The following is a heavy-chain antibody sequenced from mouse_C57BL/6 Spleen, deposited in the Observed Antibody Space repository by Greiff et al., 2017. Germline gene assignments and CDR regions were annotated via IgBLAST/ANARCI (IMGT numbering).Heavy chain of an antibody. D-gene: IGHD2-4*01. V-gene: IGHV1-55*01. CDR1: GYTFTSYW. J-gene: IGHJ3*01. CDR3: AVYDYDRGAWFAY. CDR2: IYPGSGST. Sequence: VQLQQPGAELVKPGASVKMSCKASGYTFTSYWITWVKQRPGQGLEWIGDIYPGSGSTNYNEKFKSKATLTVDASSSTAYMQLSSLTSEDSAVYYCAVYDYDRGAWFAYWGQGTLVTVSA.